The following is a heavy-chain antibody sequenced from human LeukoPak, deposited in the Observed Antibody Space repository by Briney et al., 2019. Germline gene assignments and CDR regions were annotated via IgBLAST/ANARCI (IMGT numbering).Heavy chain of an antibody. V-gene: IGHV2-5*02. CDR3: AHSPSYYYGSGIYHEVDY. Sequence: ESGPTLVKPTQTLTLTCTFSGFSLSTSGVGVGWIRQPPGKALEWLGVIYWDDDRRYSPSLKSRLTITKDTSKNQVVLKMTNMDPVDTATYYCAHSPSYYYGSGIYHEVDYWGQGTLVTVSS. CDR2: IYWDDDR. CDR1: GFSLSTSGVG. D-gene: IGHD3-10*01. J-gene: IGHJ4*02.